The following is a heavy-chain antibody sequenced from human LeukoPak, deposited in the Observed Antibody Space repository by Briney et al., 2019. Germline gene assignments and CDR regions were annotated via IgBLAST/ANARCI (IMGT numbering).Heavy chain of an antibody. CDR1: GDSISSYF. V-gene: IGHV4-59*12. CDR3: ARNDYRNWFDP. Sequence: PSETLSLTCTVSGDSISSYFWSWIRQSPGKGLEWIGYIYYSGRTNYNPSLKSRVTISVDKSKNQFSLKLSSVTAADTAVYYCARNDYRNWFDPWGQGTLVTVSS. J-gene: IGHJ5*02. D-gene: IGHD4-11*01. CDR2: IYYSGRT.